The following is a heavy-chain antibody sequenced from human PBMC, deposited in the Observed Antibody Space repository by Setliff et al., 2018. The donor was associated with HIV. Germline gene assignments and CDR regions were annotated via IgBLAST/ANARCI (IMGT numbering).Heavy chain of an antibody. CDR3: ARETRSGWYDLAY. CDR1: GGSISNHY. J-gene: IGHJ4*02. V-gene: IGHV4-59*11. CDR2: IYYTGST. Sequence: SETLSLTCSVSGGSISNHYWSWIRQPPGKGLEWIGYIYYTGSTNYNPSLRGRVTISVDTSKKQFPLKLSSVTAADTAVYFCARETRSGWYDLAYWGQGTLVTVSS. D-gene: IGHD6-19*01.